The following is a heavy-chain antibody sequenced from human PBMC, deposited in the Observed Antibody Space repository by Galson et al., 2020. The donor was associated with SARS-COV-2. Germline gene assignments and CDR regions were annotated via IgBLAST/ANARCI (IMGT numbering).Heavy chain of an antibody. CDR1: AFTFSSYA. CDR3: AKEEGLYASGTTGYFQN. CDR2: ISGGGDTT. D-gene: IGHD1-1*01. J-gene: IGHJ1*01. V-gene: IGHV3-23*01. Sequence: GGSLRLSCAASAFTFSSYAMSWVRQAPGKGLEWVSTISGGGDTTYYAGSVKGRFTISRDNSKNTLYLQMIGLRVEDTAIYYCAKEEGLYASGTTGYFQNWGQGTLVIVSS.